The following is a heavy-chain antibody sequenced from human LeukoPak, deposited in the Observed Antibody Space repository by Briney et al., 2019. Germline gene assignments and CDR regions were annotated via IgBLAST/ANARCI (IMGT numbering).Heavy chain of an antibody. CDR3: ARVKYGDFSDY. V-gene: IGHV7-4-1*02. D-gene: IGHD4-17*01. J-gene: IGHJ4*02. CDR1: GYTFTSYA. Sequence: ASVKVSCKASGYTFTSYAMNRVRQAPGQGLEWMGWINTNTGNPTYAQGFTGRFVFSLDISVSTAYLQISSLKAEDTAVYYCARVKYGDFSDYWGQGTLVTVSS. CDR2: INTNTGNP.